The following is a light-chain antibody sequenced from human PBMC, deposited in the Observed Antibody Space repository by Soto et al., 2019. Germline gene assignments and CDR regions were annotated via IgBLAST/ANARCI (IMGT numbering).Light chain of an antibody. J-gene: IGLJ2*01. Sequence: HSALTQPPSASGSPGQSGTISCTGTSSDVGGYHDVSWYQKHPGKAPKLMIHEVTKRPSGVPDRISGSKSGNTASRTVSGLQGEDEADYFCSSYAVSNKLVFVGGTQLT. V-gene: IGLV2-8*01. CDR1: SSDVGGYHD. CDR3: SSYAVSNKLV. CDR2: EVT.